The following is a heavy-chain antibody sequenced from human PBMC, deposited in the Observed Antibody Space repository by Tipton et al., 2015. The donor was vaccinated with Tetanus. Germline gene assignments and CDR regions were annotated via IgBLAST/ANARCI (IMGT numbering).Heavy chain of an antibody. CDR1: GFTFSSYA. D-gene: IGHD2-8*01. J-gene: IGHJ5*02. V-gene: IGHV3-23*01. CDR3: ARDHRLSASYAGWFDP. CDR2: ISGSGGST. Sequence: SLRLSCVASGFTFSSYAMNWVRQAPGKGLEWVSAISGSGGSTQYADSVKGRFTISRDNSKNTLYLQMNSLRAEDTAVYYCARDHRLSASYAGWFDPWGQGTLVTVSS.